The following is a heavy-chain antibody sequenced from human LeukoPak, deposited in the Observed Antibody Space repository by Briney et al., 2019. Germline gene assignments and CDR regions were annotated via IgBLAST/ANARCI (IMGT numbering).Heavy chain of an antibody. CDR3: ARVATMVWGVDDAFDI. Sequence: GGSLRLSCAASGFTFSSYAMHWVRQAPGKGLEWVAVISYDGSNKYYADSVKGRFTISRDNSKNTLYLQMNSLRAEDTAVYYCARVATMVWGVDDAFDIWGQGTMVTVSS. V-gene: IGHV3-30*04. D-gene: IGHD3-10*01. CDR1: GFTFSSYA. J-gene: IGHJ3*02. CDR2: ISYDGSNK.